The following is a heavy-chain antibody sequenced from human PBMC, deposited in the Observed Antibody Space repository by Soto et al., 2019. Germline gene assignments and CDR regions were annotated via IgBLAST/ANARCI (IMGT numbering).Heavy chain of an antibody. V-gene: IGHV1-3*01. Sequence: GAAVKVSCKASGYTFTSYGIPSVRQAPGQRLEWMGWINAANGDTKYSPKFQGRVTITRDTSASTAYMELSSLRSEDTAVYYCVRRHVSATGIDWFDPWGQGTLVTVSS. D-gene: IGHD6-13*01. CDR1: GYTFTSYG. CDR2: INAANGDT. CDR3: VRRHVSATGIDWFDP. J-gene: IGHJ5*02.